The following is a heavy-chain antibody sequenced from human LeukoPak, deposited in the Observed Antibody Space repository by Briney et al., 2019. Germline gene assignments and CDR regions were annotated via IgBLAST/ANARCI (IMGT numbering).Heavy chain of an antibody. V-gene: IGHV3-74*01. Sequence: GRSLRLSCAASGFTFRSYGMHWVRQAPGKGLVWVSRISSDGSTTAYADSVKGRFTISRDNAKNTLYLQMNSLRAEDTAVYYCARGRAGNYYNHNDYWGQGTLVTVSS. CDR2: ISSDGSTT. CDR3: ARGRAGNYYNHNDY. CDR1: GFTFRSYG. D-gene: IGHD3-10*01. J-gene: IGHJ4*01.